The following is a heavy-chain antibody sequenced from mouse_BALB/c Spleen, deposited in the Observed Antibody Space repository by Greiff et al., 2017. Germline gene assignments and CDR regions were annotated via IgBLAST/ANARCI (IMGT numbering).Heavy chain of an antibody. V-gene: IGHV5-17*02. CDR3: AREGYYYGSSYFDY. CDR2: ISSGSSTI. J-gene: IGHJ2*01. Sequence: EVQGVESGGGLVQPGGSRKLSCAASGFTFSSFGMHWVRQAPEKGLEWVAYISSGSSTIYYADTVKGRFTISRDNPKNTLFLQMTSLRSEDTAMYYCAREGYYYGSSYFDYWGQGTTLTVSS. CDR1: GFTFSSFG. D-gene: IGHD1-1*01.